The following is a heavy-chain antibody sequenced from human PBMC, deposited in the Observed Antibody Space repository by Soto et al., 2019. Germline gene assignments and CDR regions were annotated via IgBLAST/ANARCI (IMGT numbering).Heavy chain of an antibody. CDR1: GFTFDDYG. CDR2: INWNGGST. Sequence: EVQLVESGGGVVRPGGSLRLSCAASGFTFDDYGMSWVRQAPGKGLEWVSGINWNGGSTGYADSVKGRFTISRDNAKNSVYLQMNSLRAEDRALYFFVRDRLPGPGGLTTRVCDTRVPGTLVTVSS. D-gene: IGHD4-17*01. V-gene: IGHV3-20*04. J-gene: IGHJ5*02. CDR3: VRDRLPGPGGLTTRVCDT.